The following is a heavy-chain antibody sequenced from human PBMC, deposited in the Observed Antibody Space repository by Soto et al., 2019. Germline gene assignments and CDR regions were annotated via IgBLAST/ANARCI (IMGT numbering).Heavy chain of an antibody. CDR1: GDSITTYY. Sequence: PSGSPSLTCTVSGDSITTYYWNWIRQPPGRGLEWIGYAHYTGSTHYNPSLKSRVTISIYTSKNQFSVSLTSLTATDTAIYYCARGAETGYDRFNYWRQGILVTVCS. J-gene: IGHJ4*02. CDR2: AHYTGST. CDR3: ARGAETGYDRFNY. D-gene: IGHD5-12*01. V-gene: IGHV4-59*01.